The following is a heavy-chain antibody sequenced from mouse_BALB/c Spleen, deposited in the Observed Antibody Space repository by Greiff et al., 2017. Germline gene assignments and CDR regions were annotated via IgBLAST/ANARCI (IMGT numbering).Heavy chain of an antibody. CDR2: IWAGGST. D-gene: IGHD4-1*01. Sequence: QVQLKESGPGLVAPSQSLSITCTVSGFSLTSYGVHWVRQPPGKGLEWLGVIWAGGSTNYNSALMSRLSISKDNSKSQVFLKMNSLQTDDTAMYYCARDQAGNWEAWFAYWGQGTLVTVSA. J-gene: IGHJ3*01. V-gene: IGHV2-9*02. CDR1: GFSLTSYG. CDR3: ARDQAGNWEAWFAY.